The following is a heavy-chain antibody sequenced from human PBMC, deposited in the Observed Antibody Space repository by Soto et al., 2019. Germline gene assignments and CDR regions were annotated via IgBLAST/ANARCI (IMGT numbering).Heavy chain of an antibody. CDR2: IYYSGST. D-gene: IGHD3-22*01. V-gene: IGHV4-59*01. Sequence: SETLSLTCTVSGGSISSYYWSWIRQPPGKGLEWIGYIYYSGSTNYNPSLKSRVTISVDTSKNQFSLKLSSVTAADTAVYYCARFTDYYDSSGYSRYYFDYWGQGTLVTVSS. CDR1: GGSISSYY. CDR3: ARFTDYYDSSGYSRYYFDY. J-gene: IGHJ4*02.